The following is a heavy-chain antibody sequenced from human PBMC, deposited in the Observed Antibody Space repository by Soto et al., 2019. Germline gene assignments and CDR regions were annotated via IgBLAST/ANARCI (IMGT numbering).Heavy chain of an antibody. CDR1: GFNFGDYW. J-gene: IGHJ6*02. CDR3: ARFGTNSAWFYYYYGMDV. V-gene: IGHV3-7*03. Sequence: PGGSLRLSCAASGFNFGDYWMSWVRQAPGKGLEWVASIKRDGSEKVYADSVKDRLTISRDNVNNALYLHMNNLRADDTAIYYCARFGTNSAWFYYYYGMDVWGQGTAVTVSS. CDR2: IKRDGSEK. D-gene: IGHD2-2*01.